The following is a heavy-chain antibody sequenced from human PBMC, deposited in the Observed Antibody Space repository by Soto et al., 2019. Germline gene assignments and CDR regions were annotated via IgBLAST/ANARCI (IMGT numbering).Heavy chain of an antibody. D-gene: IGHD5-18*01. CDR2: INPNSGGT. CDR3: VRASMDTAIGNWFDP. Sequence: ASVKVSCKASGYTFTGYYMHWVRQAPGQGLEWMGWINPNSGGTNYAQKFQGRVTMTRDTSISTAYMELSRLRSDDTAVYYCVRASMDTAIGNWFDPWGQGTLVTVSS. CDR1: GYTFTGYY. J-gene: IGHJ5*02. V-gene: IGHV1-2*02.